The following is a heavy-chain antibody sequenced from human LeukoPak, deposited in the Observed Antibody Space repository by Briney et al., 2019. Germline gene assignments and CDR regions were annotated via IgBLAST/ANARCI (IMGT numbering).Heavy chain of an antibody. V-gene: IGHV3-74*01. Sequence: GGSLRLSCAASGFTFNTYWMHWVRQAPGKGLVWVSSINADGSSTSYADSMKGRFTISRDNAKNTLYLQMNSLRAEDTAVYYCARGLWFGEGARDYWGRGTLVTVSS. CDR3: ARGLWFGEGARDY. D-gene: IGHD3-10*01. CDR2: INADGSST. CDR1: GFTFNTYW. J-gene: IGHJ4*02.